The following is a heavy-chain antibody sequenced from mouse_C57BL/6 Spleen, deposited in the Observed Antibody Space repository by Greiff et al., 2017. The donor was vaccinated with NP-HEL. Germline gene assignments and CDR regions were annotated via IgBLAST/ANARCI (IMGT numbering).Heavy chain of an antibody. D-gene: IGHD3-1*01. V-gene: IGHV1-69*01. CDR3: ARGPGLGCDY. CDR2: IDPSDSYT. J-gene: IGHJ2*01. Sequence: QVQLQQPGAELVMPGASVKLSCKASGYTFTSYWMHWVKQRPGQGLEWIGEIDPSDSYTNYNQKFKGKSTLTVDKSSSTAYMQLSSLTSEDSAVYYCARGPGLGCDYWGKGTTLTVSS. CDR1: GYTFTSYW.